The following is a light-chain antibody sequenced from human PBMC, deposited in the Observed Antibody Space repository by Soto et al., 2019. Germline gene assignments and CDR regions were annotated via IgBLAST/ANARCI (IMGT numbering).Light chain of an antibody. J-gene: IGKJ1*01. Sequence: EIVLTQSPGTLSLSPGERATLSCRASQSVTSSDLAWYPQKPGQAPRLLIYGASNRATGIPDRFSGSGSGTDFTLTISRMEPEDFAVYYCQQDGSSRAFGQGTKVAIE. CDR2: GAS. V-gene: IGKV3-20*01. CDR3: QQDGSSRA. CDR1: QSVTSSD.